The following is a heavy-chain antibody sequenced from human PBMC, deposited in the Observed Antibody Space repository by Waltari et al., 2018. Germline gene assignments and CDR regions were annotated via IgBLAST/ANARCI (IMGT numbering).Heavy chain of an antibody. Sequence: EVQLVESGGGLVQPGGSLRLSCAASGFTFSSYIMNWVRQAPGKGLEWVSYISSSSSTISYADSVKGRFTISRDNAKNSLYLQMNSLRAEDTAVYYCARDWSGVAAAGNYFDYWGQGTLVTVSS. J-gene: IGHJ4*02. CDR3: ARDWSGVAAAGNYFDY. CDR2: ISSSSSTI. D-gene: IGHD6-13*01. V-gene: IGHV3-48*04. CDR1: GFTFSSYI.